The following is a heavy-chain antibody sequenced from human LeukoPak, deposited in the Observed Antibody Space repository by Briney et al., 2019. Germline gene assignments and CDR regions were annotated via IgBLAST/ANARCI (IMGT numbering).Heavy chain of an antibody. V-gene: IGHV1-24*01. CDR3: ATTPWQQLVSTPYGMDV. J-gene: IGHJ6*02. Sequence: ASVKVSCKVSGYTPTELSMHWVRQAPGKGLEWMGGFDPEDGETIYAQKFQGRVTMTEDTSTDTAYMELSSLRSEDTAVYYCATTPWQQLVSTPYGMDVWGQGTTVTVSS. CDR1: GYTPTELS. CDR2: FDPEDGET. D-gene: IGHD6-13*01.